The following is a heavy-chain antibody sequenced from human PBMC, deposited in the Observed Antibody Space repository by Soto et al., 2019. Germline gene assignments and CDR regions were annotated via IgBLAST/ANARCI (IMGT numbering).Heavy chain of an antibody. D-gene: IGHD6-19*01. CDR3: ARRGYGGWSIDY. CDR2: INPSGGST. Sequence: ASVKVSCKASGYTFTSYYMHWVRQAPGQGLEWMGIINPSGGSTSYAQKFQGRVTMTRDTSTSTVCMELSSLRPEDTAVYYCARRGYGGWSIDYWGQGTLVTVSS. V-gene: IGHV1-46*03. J-gene: IGHJ4*02. CDR1: GYTFTSYY.